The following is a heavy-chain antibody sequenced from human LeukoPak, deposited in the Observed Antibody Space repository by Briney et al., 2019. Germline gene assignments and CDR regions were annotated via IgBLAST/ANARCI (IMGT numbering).Heavy chain of an antibody. CDR2: ISSSSSYI. Sequence: GGSLRLSCAASGFTFSSYSMNWVRQAPGKGLEWVSSISSSSSYIYYADLVKGRFTISRDNAKNSLYLQMNSLRAEDTAVYYCAVWDYGSGSYYNVDYWGQGTLVTVSS. CDR3: AVWDYGSGSYYNVDY. V-gene: IGHV3-21*01. CDR1: GFTFSSYS. D-gene: IGHD3-10*01. J-gene: IGHJ4*02.